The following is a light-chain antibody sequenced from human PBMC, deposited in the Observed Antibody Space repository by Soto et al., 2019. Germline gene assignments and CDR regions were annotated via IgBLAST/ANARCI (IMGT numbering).Light chain of an antibody. Sequence: ELVLTQSPGTLSLSPWEIATLSCSASQSVSSSYLAWYQQKPGQAPRLLIYGASSRATGIPARFSGSGSGTDLTLTISRLEPEDFAVYYCQQYGSSSWTFGQGTKVDIK. V-gene: IGKV3-20*01. J-gene: IGKJ1*01. CDR2: GAS. CDR3: QQYGSSSWT. CDR1: QSVSSSY.